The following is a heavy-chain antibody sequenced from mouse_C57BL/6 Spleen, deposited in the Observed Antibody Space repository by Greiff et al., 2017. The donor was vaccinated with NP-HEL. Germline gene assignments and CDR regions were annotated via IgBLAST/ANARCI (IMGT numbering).Heavy chain of an antibody. J-gene: IGHJ4*01. CDR2: IDPSDSYT. V-gene: IGHV1-50*01. D-gene: IGHD4-1*01. CDR3: ARSLGIYYAMDY. Sequence: QVQLQQSGAELVKPGASVKLSCKASGYTFTSYWMQWVKQRPGQGLEWIGEIDPSDSYTNYNQKFKGKATLTVDTSSSTAYMQLSSLTSEDPAVYYCARSLGIYYAMDYWGQGTSVTVSS. CDR1: GYTFTSYW.